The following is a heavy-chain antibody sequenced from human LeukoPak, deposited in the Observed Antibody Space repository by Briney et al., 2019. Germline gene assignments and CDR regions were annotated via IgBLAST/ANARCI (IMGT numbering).Heavy chain of an antibody. D-gene: IGHD2-2*01. Sequence: GGSLRLSCAASGFTFSSYAMHWVRQAPGKGPEWVAVISYDGSNRYYADSVKGRFTISRDNSKNTLYLQMNSLRAEDTAVYYCARDGLEKVPAARGAFDIWGQGTMVTVSS. CDR1: GFTFSSYA. J-gene: IGHJ3*02. CDR3: ARDGLEKVPAARGAFDI. V-gene: IGHV3-30*04. CDR2: ISYDGSNR.